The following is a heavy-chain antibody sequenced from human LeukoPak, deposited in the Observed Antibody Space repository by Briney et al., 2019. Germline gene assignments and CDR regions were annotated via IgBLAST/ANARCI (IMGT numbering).Heavy chain of an antibody. Sequence: AGGSLRLSCAASGFIFSDHWMHWVRQAPGKGLVWVSRIASDGSSTTYADSVKGRFSISRDNAKNTLYLQMNSLRVEDTAVYYCARGRPHGNDYWGQGTLVTVPS. CDR2: IASDGSST. J-gene: IGHJ4*02. V-gene: IGHV3-74*01. CDR1: GFIFSDHW. D-gene: IGHD4-23*01. CDR3: ARGRPHGNDY.